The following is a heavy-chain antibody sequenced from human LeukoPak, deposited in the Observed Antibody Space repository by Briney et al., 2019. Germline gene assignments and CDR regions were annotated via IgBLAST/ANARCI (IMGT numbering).Heavy chain of an antibody. D-gene: IGHD3-10*01. Sequence: PGGSLRPSCAASGFIFSNYGMHWVRQAPGKGLEWVSFIRYDGSHKHYADSVKGRFTISRENSKKTLYLQMNSLRPEDTAMYYCAKDLLKEGSYGSGIDWFDPWGQGAQVTVSS. V-gene: IGHV3-30*02. CDR2: IRYDGSHK. CDR1: GFIFSNYG. CDR3: AKDLLKEGSYGSGIDWFDP. J-gene: IGHJ5*02.